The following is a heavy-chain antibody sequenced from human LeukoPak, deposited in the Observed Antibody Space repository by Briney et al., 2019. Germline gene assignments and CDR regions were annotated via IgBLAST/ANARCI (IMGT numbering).Heavy chain of an antibody. CDR3: ARQSTVSTARRYFDY. J-gene: IGHJ4*02. D-gene: IGHD4-17*01. CDR2: IYPGDSDT. CDR1: GYSFTSYW. Sequence: GESLKISCTGSGYSFTSYWIGWVRQMPGKGLEWMGIIYPGDSDTRYSPSFQGQVTISADKSISTAYLQWSSLKASDTAMYYCARQSTVSTARRYFDYWGQGTLVTVSS. V-gene: IGHV5-51*01.